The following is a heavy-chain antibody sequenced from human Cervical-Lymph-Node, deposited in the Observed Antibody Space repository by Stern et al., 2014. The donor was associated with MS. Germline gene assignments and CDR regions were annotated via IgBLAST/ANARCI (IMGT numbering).Heavy chain of an antibody. J-gene: IGHJ6*02. Sequence: QVHVVQSGAEVKKPGASVKVSCKASGYTFTGYYVHWVRQAPGQGLEWMGRINPDTGGTNYARKFQDRLTMTRDTSISTAYMELSRLTSDDTSLYFCARGSYAGGMDVWGQGTTVTVSS. D-gene: IGHD1-26*01. V-gene: IGHV1-2*06. CDR1: GYTFTGYY. CDR3: ARGSYAGGMDV. CDR2: INPDTGGT.